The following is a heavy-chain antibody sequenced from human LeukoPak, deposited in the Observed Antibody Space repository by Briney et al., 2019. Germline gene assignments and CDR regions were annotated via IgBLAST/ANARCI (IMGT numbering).Heavy chain of an antibody. D-gene: IGHD3-22*01. V-gene: IGHV3-23*01. J-gene: IGHJ4*02. CDR2: ISGRGGST. CDR1: GFTFSSYA. Sequence: GGSLRLSCAASGFTFSSYAMSWVRQAPGKGLEWVSAISGRGGSTYYADSVKGRLTISRDNSKNTLYLQMNSLRAEDTAVYYCAKGEDMYYYDSSGYYAGSNDYWGQGTLVTVSS. CDR3: AKGEDMYYYDSSGYYAGSNDY.